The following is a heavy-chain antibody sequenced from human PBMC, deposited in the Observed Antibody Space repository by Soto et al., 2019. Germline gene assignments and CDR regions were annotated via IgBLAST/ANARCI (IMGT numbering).Heavy chain of an antibody. V-gene: IGHV1-69*05. Sequence: SVKVSCKASGGTFSSYAISWVRQAPGQGLEWMGGIIPIFGTANYAQKFQGRVTMTTDTSTSTAYMELRSLRSDDTAVYYCARDIAVGYSSSWYGWFDPWGQGTLVTVSS. CDR2: IIPIFGTA. CDR1: GGTFSSYA. CDR3: ARDIAVGYSSSWYGWFDP. J-gene: IGHJ5*02. D-gene: IGHD6-13*01.